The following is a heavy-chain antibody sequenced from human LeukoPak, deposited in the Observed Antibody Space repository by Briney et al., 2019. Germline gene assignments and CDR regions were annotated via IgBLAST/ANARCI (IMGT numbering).Heavy chain of an antibody. CDR2: IYTSGST. D-gene: IGHD1-26*01. J-gene: IGHJ5*02. V-gene: IGHV4-4*07. CDR3: ARDLGGSPAA. CDR1: GGSFSGYY. Sequence: SETLSLACAVYGGSFSGYYWTWIRQPAGKGLEWIGRIYTSGSTNYNPSLKSRVTMSVDTSKSQFYLNLKSMTAADTAVYYCARDLGGSPAAWGQGTLVTVSS.